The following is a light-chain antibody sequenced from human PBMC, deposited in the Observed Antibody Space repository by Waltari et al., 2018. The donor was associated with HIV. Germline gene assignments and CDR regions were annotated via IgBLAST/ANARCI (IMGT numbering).Light chain of an antibody. CDR2: TNN. V-gene: IGLV1-40*01. J-gene: IGLJ2*01. CDR3: QSLDNSLSGNVV. CDR1: SSNLGAGYD. Sequence: QSVLTQPPSVSGAPGQRVTISCTGSSSNLGAGYDVHWYQQLPGTAPKPLIYTNNYRPSGVPDRFSGSKSGSSASLAITGLQAEDEADYYCQSLDNSLSGNVVFGGGTKLTVL.